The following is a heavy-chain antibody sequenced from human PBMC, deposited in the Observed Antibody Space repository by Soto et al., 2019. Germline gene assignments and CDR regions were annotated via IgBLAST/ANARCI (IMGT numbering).Heavy chain of an antibody. J-gene: IGHJ4*02. CDR1: GFTFSSYS. D-gene: IGHD6-6*01. V-gene: IGHV3-21*01. CDR2: ISSSSSYI. Sequence: EVQLVESGGGLVKPGGSLRLACAASGFTFSSYSMNWVRQAQGKGLEWVSSISSSSSYIYYADSVKGRFTISRDNAKKSLYLQMNSLRAEDTAVYYCARDLYSSSARYFDYWGQGTLVTVSS. CDR3: ARDLYSSSARYFDY.